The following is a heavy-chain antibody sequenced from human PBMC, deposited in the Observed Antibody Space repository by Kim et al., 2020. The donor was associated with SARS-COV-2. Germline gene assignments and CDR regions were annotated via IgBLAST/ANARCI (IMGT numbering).Heavy chain of an antibody. Sequence: SETLSLTCAVSGGSISSSNWWSWVRQPPGKGLEWIGEIYHSGSTNYNASLKSRVTISVDKSKNQFSLKLSSVTAADTAVYYCARVLHSSGYYPNWFDPWGQGTLVTVSS. CDR3: ARVLHSSGYYPNWFDP. V-gene: IGHV4-4*02. J-gene: IGHJ5*02. D-gene: IGHD3-22*01. CDR1: GGSISSSNW. CDR2: IYHSGST.